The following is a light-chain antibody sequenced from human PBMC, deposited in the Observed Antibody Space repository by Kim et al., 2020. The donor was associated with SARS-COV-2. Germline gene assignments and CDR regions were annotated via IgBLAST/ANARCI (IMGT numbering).Light chain of an antibody. J-gene: IGKJ4*01. CDR2: DAS. V-gene: IGKV3-11*01. Sequence: LSPEERATLACRASQSINIYLAWYQQKPGQAPRLLIYDASNRATGIPARFSGSGSGTDFTLTISSLEPEDFAVYYCQQRSQWPLTFGGGTKVDIK. CDR1: QSINIY. CDR3: QQRSQWPLT.